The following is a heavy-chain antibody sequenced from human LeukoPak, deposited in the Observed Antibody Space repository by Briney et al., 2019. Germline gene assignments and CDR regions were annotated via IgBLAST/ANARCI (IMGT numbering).Heavy chain of an antibody. Sequence: SETLSLTCTVSGGFISSLSFYWGWIRQPPGKGLEWIGSMYYSGSTYYNPSLKSRVTISVDTSKNQFSLNLNTVTAADTAVYYCVGDGYNWFFDLWGRGTLVTVSS. D-gene: IGHD5-24*01. CDR2: MYYSGST. V-gene: IGHV4-39*07. CDR3: VGDGYNWFFDL. J-gene: IGHJ2*01. CDR1: GGFISSLSFY.